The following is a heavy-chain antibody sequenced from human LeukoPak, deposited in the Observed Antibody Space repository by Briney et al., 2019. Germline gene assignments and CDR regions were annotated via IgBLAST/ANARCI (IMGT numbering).Heavy chain of an antibody. CDR2: ISYDGNNK. D-gene: IGHD3-16*01. Sequence: PGGSLRLSCAASGFTFSSYAMHWVRQAPGKGLEWVAVISYDGNNKEYEDSVKGRFTISRDNSKNTLYLRMNSLRTEDTAVYYCAREGSLYTFDYWGQGTLVTVS. CDR3: AREGSLYTFDY. V-gene: IGHV3-30*04. J-gene: IGHJ4*02. CDR1: GFTFSSYA.